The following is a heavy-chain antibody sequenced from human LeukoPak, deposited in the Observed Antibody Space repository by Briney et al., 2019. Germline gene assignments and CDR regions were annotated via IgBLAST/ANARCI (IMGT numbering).Heavy chain of an antibody. D-gene: IGHD2-15*01. CDR2: INPSGGST. CDR3: ARDSVMVAATQYNWFDP. J-gene: IGHJ5*02. Sequence: GASVKVSFKASGYTFTSYYMHWVRQAPGQGLEWMGIINPSGGSTSYAQKFQGRVTMTRDTSISTAYMDLSRLTSDDTAVYYCARDSVMVAATQYNWFDPWGQGTLVTVSS. V-gene: IGHV1-46*01. CDR1: GYTFTSYY.